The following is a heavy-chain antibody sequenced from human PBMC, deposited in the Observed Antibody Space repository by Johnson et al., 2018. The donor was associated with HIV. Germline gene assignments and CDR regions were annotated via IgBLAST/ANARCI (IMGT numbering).Heavy chain of an antibody. CDR1: GFTFSSYG. V-gene: IGHV3-30*02. D-gene: IGHD4-23*01. J-gene: IGHJ3*02. CDR3: ARATTVVTPRLGAFDI. Sequence: QVQLVESGGGVVKPGGSLRLSCAASGFTFSSYGMHWVRQAPGKGLEWVAFIRYDGSRKHYADSVKGRFTISRDNSKNTMYLQMNSLKTEDTAVYYCARATTVVTPRLGAFDIWGQGTMVTVSS. CDR2: IRYDGSRK.